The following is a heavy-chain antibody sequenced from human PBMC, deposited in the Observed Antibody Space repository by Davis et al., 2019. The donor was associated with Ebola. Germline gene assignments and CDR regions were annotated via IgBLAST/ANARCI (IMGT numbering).Heavy chain of an antibody. CDR1: GFTLSSYA. D-gene: IGHD3-3*01. CDR3: AKSGLSFGVVKYHYGMDV. Sequence: GGSLRLSCSASGFTLSSYAIHWVRQAPGKGLEWVSYISSSSSYIYYADSVKGRFTISRDNAKNSLYLQMNSLRAEDTAVYYCAKSGLSFGVVKYHYGMDVWGKGTTVTVSS. J-gene: IGHJ6*04. CDR2: ISSSSSYI. V-gene: IGHV3-21*05.